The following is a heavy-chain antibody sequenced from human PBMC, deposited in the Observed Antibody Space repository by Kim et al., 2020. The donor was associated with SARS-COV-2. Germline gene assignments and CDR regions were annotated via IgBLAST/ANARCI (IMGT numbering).Heavy chain of an antibody. CDR3: AKSSRITIFGVVARDAFDI. J-gene: IGHJ3*02. V-gene: IGHV3-23*01. CDR2: ISGSGGST. Sequence: GGSLRLSCAASGFTFSSYAMSWVRQAPGKGLEWVSAISGSGGSTYYADSVKGRFTISRDNSKNTLYLQMNSLRAEDTAVYYCAKSSRITIFGVVARDAFDIWGQGTMVTVSS. CDR1: GFTFSSYA. D-gene: IGHD3-3*01.